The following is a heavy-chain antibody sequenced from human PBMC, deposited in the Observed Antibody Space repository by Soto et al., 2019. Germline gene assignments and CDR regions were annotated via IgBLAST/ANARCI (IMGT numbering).Heavy chain of an antibody. D-gene: IGHD3-3*01. J-gene: IGHJ5*01. V-gene: IGHV3-30*18. CDR2: VSFDGSHK. Sequence: QVQLVQSGGGVVQPGGSLRLSCAASGFTFSSYAIHWVRQAPGKGLEWVADVSFDGSHKTYAVPVRGRFTISRDNSKKTVYLQMNRLRAEDTALYYCAKLGDAVSGYFDFWGQGTQVAVS. CDR1: GFTFSSYA. CDR3: AKLGDAVSGYFDF.